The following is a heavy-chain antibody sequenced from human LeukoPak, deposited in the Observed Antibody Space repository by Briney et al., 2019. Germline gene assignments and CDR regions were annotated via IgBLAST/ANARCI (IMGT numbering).Heavy chain of an antibody. V-gene: IGHV4-59*01. CDR1: GGSISSYY. J-gene: IGHJ3*02. Sequence: SETLSLTCTVSGGSISSYYWSWIRQPPGKGLEWIGYIFYSGSTNYNPSLKSRVTISVDTSKNQFSLKLSSVTAADTAVYYCARGEYCSSTSCYKSAFDIWGQGTMVTVSS. D-gene: IGHD2-2*02. CDR2: IFYSGST. CDR3: ARGEYCSSTSCYKSAFDI.